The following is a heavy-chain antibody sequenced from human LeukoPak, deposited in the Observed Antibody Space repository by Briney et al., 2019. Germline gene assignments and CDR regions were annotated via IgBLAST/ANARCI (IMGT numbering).Heavy chain of an antibody. V-gene: IGHV3-7*01. Sequence: GGSLRLSCAASGFTFSSYWMSWVRQAPGKGLEWVANIKQDGSEKYYVDSVKGRFTISRDNAKNSLYLQMNSLRAEDTAVYYCAREHVDIVVVPAATQDYYYYYMDVWGKGTTVTVSS. CDR3: AREHVDIVVVPAATQDYYYYYMDV. D-gene: IGHD2-2*03. CDR2: IKQDGSEK. CDR1: GFTFSSYW. J-gene: IGHJ6*03.